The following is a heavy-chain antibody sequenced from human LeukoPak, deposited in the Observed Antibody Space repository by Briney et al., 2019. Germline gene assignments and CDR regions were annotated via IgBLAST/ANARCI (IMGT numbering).Heavy chain of an antibody. D-gene: IGHD2-15*01. CDR3: AREVVAARNYYYYMDV. CDR2: ISSSGSTI. Sequence: MTGGSLRLSCAASGFNFSDYYMSWLRQAPGKGLEWVSYISSSGSTIYYADSVKGRFTIPRDNAKNSLYLQMNSLRAEDTAVYYCAREVVAARNYYYYMDVWGKGTTVTVSS. V-gene: IGHV3-11*01. J-gene: IGHJ6*03. CDR1: GFNFSDYY.